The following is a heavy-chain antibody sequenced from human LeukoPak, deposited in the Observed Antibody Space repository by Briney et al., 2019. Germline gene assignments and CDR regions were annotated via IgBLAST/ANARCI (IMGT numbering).Heavy chain of an antibody. V-gene: IGHV4-31*03. J-gene: IGHJ6*02. CDR3: ARDPGVVPLGLSVLYYGMDV. CDR2: IYYSGST. Sequence: SETLSLTCTVSGGSISSGGYYWSWIRQHPGKGLEWIGYIYYSGSTYYNPSLKSRVTISVDTSKNQFSLELSSVTAADTAVYYCARDPGVVPLGLSVLYYGMDVWGQGTTVTVSS. D-gene: IGHD2-2*01. CDR1: GGSISSGGYY.